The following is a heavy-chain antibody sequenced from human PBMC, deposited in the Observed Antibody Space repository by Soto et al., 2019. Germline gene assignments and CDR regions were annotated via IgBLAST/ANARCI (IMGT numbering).Heavy chain of an antibody. Sequence: QITLKESGPTLVKPTQTLTLTCTFSGFSLSTSGVGVGWIRQPPGKALEWLALIYWDDDKRYSPSLKSRLTTTTATPKHQVLLTMTNMHPLHTATYSCAHRQNSDRSGYYLGTNWFDPWGQGTLVTVSS. D-gene: IGHD3-22*01. V-gene: IGHV2-5*02. J-gene: IGHJ5*02. CDR3: AHRQNSDRSGYYLGTNWFDP. CDR2: IYWDDDK. CDR1: GFSLSTSGVG.